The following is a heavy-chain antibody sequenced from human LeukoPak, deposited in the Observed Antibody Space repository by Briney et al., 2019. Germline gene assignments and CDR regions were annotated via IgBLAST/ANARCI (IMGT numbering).Heavy chain of an antibody. D-gene: IGHD2-2*01. J-gene: IGHJ4*02. CDR1: GYTFTSYG. CDR2: ISAYNGNT. Sequence: ASVKVSCKASGYTFTSYGISWVRQAPGQGLEWMGWISAYNGNTNYAQKLQGRVTMTTDTSTSTAYMELRSLRSEDTAVYYCARADRKYQLLSQFDYWGQGTLVTVSS. CDR3: ARADRKYQLLSQFDY. V-gene: IGHV1-18*01.